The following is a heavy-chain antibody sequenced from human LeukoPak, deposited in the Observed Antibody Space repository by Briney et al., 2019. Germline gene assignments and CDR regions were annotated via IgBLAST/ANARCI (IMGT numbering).Heavy chain of an antibody. CDR3: ARRSGWASFDY. Sequence: ASVKVSCKASGYTFTSYDINWVRQATGRGLEWMGWMNPNSGITGYAQKFQGRVTITRNTSTSTAYMELSSLRSEDTAVYYCARRSGWASFDYWGQGTLVTVSS. CDR1: GYTFTSYD. J-gene: IGHJ4*02. CDR2: MNPNSGIT. V-gene: IGHV1-8*01. D-gene: IGHD6-19*01.